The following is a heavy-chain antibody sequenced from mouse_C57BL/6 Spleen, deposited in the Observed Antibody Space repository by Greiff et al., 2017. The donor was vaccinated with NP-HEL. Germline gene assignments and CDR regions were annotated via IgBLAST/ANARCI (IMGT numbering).Heavy chain of an antibody. CDR1: GYSITSGYY. CDR3: ARGVYYGSSYVRYFDV. D-gene: IGHD1-1*01. V-gene: IGHV3-6*01. J-gene: IGHJ1*03. CDR2: ISYDGSN. Sequence: EVKLQESGPGLVKPSQSLSLTCSVTGYSITSGYYWNWIRQFPGNKLEWMGYISYDGSNNYNPSLKNRISITRDTSKNQFFLKLNSVTTEDTATYYCARGVYYGSSYVRYFDVWGTGTTVTVSS.